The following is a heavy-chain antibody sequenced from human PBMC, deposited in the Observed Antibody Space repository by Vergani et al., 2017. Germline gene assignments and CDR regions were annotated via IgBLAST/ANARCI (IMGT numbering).Heavy chain of an antibody. Sequence: QLQLQESGPGLVKPSETLSLTCTVSGGSISSSSYYWGWIRQPPGKGLEWIGSIYYSGSTYYNPSLKSRVTISVDTSKNQFSLKLSSVTAADTAVYYCARAHVKGLLWFGEPEVLNWFDPWGQGTLVTVSS. D-gene: IGHD3-10*01. CDR3: ARAHVKGLLWFGEPEVLNWFDP. CDR2: IYYSGST. V-gene: IGHV4-39*01. J-gene: IGHJ5*02. CDR1: GGSISSSSYY.